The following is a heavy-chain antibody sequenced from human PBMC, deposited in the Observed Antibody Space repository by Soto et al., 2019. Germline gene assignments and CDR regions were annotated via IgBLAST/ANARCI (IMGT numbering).Heavy chain of an antibody. Sequence: AGGSLRLSCAASGFTFSSRAMSWVRQAPGKGLEWVSSLSDAGGQIYYADSVKGRFTISRDNSKNTVLLQMNGLRVDDTALYYCAKGRGARVLDAFDIWGRGTMVTVSS. CDR1: GFTFSSRA. CDR2: LSDAGGQI. CDR3: AKGRGARVLDAFDI. J-gene: IGHJ3*02. V-gene: IGHV3-23*01.